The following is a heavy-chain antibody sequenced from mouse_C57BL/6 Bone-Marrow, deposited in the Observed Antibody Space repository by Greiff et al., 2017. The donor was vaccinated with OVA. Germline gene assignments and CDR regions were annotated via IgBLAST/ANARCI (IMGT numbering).Heavy chain of an antibody. CDR1: GYAFSSSW. V-gene: IGHV1-82*01. D-gene: IGHD3-3*01. Sequence: VKLMESGPELVKPGASVKISCKASGYAFSSSWMNWVKQRPGKGLEWIGRIYPGDGDTNYNGKFKGKATLTADKSSSTAYMQLSSLTSEDSAVYFCARDLGQGYWGQGTTLTVSS. CDR2: IYPGDGDT. CDR3: ARDLGQGY. J-gene: IGHJ2*01.